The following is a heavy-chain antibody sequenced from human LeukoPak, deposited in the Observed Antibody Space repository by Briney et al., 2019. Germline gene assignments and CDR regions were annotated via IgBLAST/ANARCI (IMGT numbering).Heavy chain of an antibody. CDR1: GFTFGDYA. J-gene: IGHJ4*02. V-gene: IGHV3-49*04. D-gene: IGHD5-12*01. Sequence: PGGSLRLSCTASGFTFGDYAMSWVRQAPGKGLEWVGFIRSKAYGGTTEYAASVKGRFTISRDDSKSITYLQMNSLKTEDTAVYYCTRVSVDYFDYWGQGTLVTVSS. CDR3: TRVSVDYFDY. CDR2: IRSKAYGGTT.